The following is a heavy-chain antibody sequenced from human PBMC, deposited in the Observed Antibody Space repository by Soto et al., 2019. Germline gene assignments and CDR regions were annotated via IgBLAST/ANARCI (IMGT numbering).Heavy chain of an antibody. V-gene: IGHV3-23*01. D-gene: IGHD3-10*01. J-gene: IGHJ3*01. CDR3: AKLPIIRGNALDL. CDR2: ISGTAESI. Sequence: GWSLRLSCAASGFSLRSYAVTWVRQVPGKGLEWVSVISGTAESIYYVDSVKGRFTISRDNSRNTVYLKMNLLRAEDTALYYCAKLPIIRGNALDLWGQGTMVTVSS. CDR1: GFSLRSYA.